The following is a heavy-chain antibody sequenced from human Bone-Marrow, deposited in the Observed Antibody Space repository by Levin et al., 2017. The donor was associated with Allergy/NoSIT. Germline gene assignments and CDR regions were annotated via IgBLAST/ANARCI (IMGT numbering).Heavy chain of an antibody. CDR1: GYMFSAYY. D-gene: IGHD3-10*01. Sequence: EASVKVSCKASGYMFSAYYIHWVRQAPGQGLEWIGWINPTDGDTKYADLFQGRVVLTRVTSTSTASMQLNSLRSDDTAVYYCARGGSGTYPNYFHYGLDVWGQGTTVAVAS. CDR2: INPTDGDT. V-gene: IGHV1-2*02. J-gene: IGHJ6*02. CDR3: ARGGSGTYPNYFHYGLDV.